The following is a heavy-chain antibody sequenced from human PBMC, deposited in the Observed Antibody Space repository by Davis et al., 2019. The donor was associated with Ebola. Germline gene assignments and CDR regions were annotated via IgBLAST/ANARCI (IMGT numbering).Heavy chain of an antibody. Sequence: AASVKVSCKASGYTFTSYYMHWVRQAPGQGLEWMGIINPSGGSTSYAQKFQGRVTMTRDTSTSTVYMELSSLRSEDTAVYYCAREGQGYCSSTSCPSYGMDVWGKGTTVTVSS. CDR1: GYTFTSYY. CDR2: INPSGGST. D-gene: IGHD2-2*01. CDR3: AREGQGYCSSTSCPSYGMDV. V-gene: IGHV1-46*01. J-gene: IGHJ6*04.